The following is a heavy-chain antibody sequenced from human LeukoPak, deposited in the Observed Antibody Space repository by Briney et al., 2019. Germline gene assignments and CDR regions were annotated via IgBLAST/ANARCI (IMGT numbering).Heavy chain of an antibody. V-gene: IGHV3-7*03. J-gene: IGHJ5*02. CDR1: GFTFSNFW. D-gene: IGHD6-13*01. CDR2: IKQDETEK. Sequence: GESLRLSCTASGFTFSNFWMGWVRQAPGKGLEWVANIKQDETEKFYLGSVKGRFTISRDNAKNSLYLQMNSLRAEDTAVYYCAKSVAAAGLNWFDPWGQGTLVTVSS. CDR3: AKSVAAAGLNWFDP.